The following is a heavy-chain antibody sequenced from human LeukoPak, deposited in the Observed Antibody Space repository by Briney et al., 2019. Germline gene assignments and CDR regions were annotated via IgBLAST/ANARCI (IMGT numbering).Heavy chain of an antibody. CDR1: GGSISSSSYY. D-gene: IGHD3-22*01. J-gene: IGHJ4*02. V-gene: IGHV4-39*01. CDR3: ARPTYYYDSSGYYRGYYFDY. CDR2: IYYSGST. Sequence: SETLSLTCTVSGGSISSSSYYWGWIRQPPGKGLEWIGSIYYSGSTYYNPSLKSRVTISVDTSKNQFSQKLSSVTAADTAVYYCARPTYYYDSSGYYRGYYFDYWGQGTLVTVSS.